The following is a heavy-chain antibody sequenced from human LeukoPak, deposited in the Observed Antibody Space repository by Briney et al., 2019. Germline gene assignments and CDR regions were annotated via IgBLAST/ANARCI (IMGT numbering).Heavy chain of an antibody. CDR2: ISKNGGST. Sequence: GGSLRLSCSASGVTFSNYAMHWVRQAPGKGLEYVSIISKNGGSTNYADSVKGRFTISRDNYKNTLYLQMSSLRVGDTAVYYCVSDRWGSIYYWGQGTLVTVSS. D-gene: IGHD7-27*01. J-gene: IGHJ4*02. CDR1: GVTFSNYA. V-gene: IGHV3-64D*06. CDR3: VSDRWGSIYY.